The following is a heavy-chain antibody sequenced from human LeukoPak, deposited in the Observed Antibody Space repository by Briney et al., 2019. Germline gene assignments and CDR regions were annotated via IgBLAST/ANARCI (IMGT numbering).Heavy chain of an antibody. Sequence: GRSLRLSCAASGFTFSSYWMHWVRQVPGKGLVWVARINPGGSSITYAGSVKGRFTISRDNAKNTLYLQMDSLRAEDTGAYYCARSNQADDYWGQGTLVTVSS. J-gene: IGHJ4*02. CDR1: GFTFSSYW. CDR3: ARSNQADDY. V-gene: IGHV3-74*01. D-gene: IGHD1-14*01. CDR2: INPGGSSI.